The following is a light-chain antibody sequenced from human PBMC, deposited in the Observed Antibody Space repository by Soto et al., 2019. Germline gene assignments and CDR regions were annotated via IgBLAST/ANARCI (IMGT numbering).Light chain of an antibody. V-gene: IGLV2-14*01. CDR2: DVT. CDR3: SSYTSSSTLAV. CDR1: SGDVGGYNY. Sequence: QSALTQPASVSGSPGQSITISCTGTSGDVGGYNYVSWYQQHPGKAPKLMIYDVTNRPSGVSNRFSGSKSGNTASLTISGLQAEDEADYYCSSYTSSSTLAVFGGGTQLTVL. J-gene: IGLJ2*01.